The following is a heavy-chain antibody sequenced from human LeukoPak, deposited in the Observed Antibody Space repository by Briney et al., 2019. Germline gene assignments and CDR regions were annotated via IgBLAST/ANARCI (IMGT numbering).Heavy chain of an antibody. V-gene: IGHV3-33*08. CDR1: GFTFSRYW. CDR2: IWYDGSNK. J-gene: IGHJ6*02. D-gene: IGHD3-3*01. Sequence: PGGSLRLSCAASGFTFSRYWMTWVRQAPGKGLEWVAVIWYDGSNKYYADSVKGRFTISRDNSKNTLYLRMNSLRAEDTAVYYCARDLEVTTPVGMDVWGQGTTVTVSS. CDR3: ARDLEVTTPVGMDV.